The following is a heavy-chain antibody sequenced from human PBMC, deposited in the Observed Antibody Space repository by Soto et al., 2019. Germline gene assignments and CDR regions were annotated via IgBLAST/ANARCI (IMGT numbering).Heavy chain of an antibody. D-gene: IGHD5-12*01. CDR1: VFHFNSYW. CDR3: VGVRRDGYNY. Sequence: HPGVLLELSCAASVFHFNSYWMPWVRQPPGKGLVWVSHINSDGSIRTYADSVRGRFTISRDNAKNTLNLQMNSLGAEDTALYYGVGVRRDGYNYRGHGTPVPVSP. V-gene: IGHV3-74*01. J-gene: IGHJ1*01. CDR2: INSDGSIR.